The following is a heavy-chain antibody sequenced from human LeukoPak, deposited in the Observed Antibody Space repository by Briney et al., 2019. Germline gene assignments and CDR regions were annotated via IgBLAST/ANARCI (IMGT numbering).Heavy chain of an antibody. CDR1: GYTFTGYY. J-gene: IGHJ4*02. V-gene: IGHV1-2*02. Sequence: GASVKVSCKASGYTFTGYYMHWVRQAPGQGLEWMGWINPNSGGTNYAQKFQGRVTMTRDTSISTAYMELSRLRSDDTAVYYCARGKTYYYDSSPPDYWGQGTLVTVSS. CDR3: ARGKTYYYDSSPPDY. D-gene: IGHD3-22*01. CDR2: INPNSGGT.